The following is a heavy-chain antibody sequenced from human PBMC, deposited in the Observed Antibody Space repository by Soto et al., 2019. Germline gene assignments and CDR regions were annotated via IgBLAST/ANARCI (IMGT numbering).Heavy chain of an antibody. CDR3: ARADSSGYNYLDY. CDR2: IGTAGDT. J-gene: IGHJ4*02. V-gene: IGHV3-13*04. CDR1: GFTFSSYG. Sequence: GGSLRLSCTASGFTFSSYGMHWVRQATGKGLEWVSGIGTAGDTYYPGSVKGRFTISRENAKNSLYLQMNSLRAGDTAVYYCARADSSGYNYLDYWGQGTLVTVSS. D-gene: IGHD3-22*01.